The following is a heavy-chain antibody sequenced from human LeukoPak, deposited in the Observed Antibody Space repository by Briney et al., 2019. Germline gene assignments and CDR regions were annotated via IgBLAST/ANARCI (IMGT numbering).Heavy chain of an antibody. CDR1: GFTFSSYS. D-gene: IGHD6-13*01. Sequence: GGSLRLSCAASGFTFSSYSMNWVRQAPGKGLEWVSYISSSSSTIYYADSVKGRFTISRDNAKNSLYLQMNSLRAEDTAVYYCAKDPLAAAADFQDYYYYGMDVWGQGTLVTVSS. CDR3: AKDPLAAAADFQDYYYYGMDV. CDR2: ISSSSSTI. J-gene: IGHJ6*02. V-gene: IGHV3-48*01.